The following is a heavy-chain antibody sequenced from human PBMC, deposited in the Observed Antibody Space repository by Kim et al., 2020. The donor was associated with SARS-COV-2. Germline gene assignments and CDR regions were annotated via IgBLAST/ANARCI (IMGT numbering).Heavy chain of an antibody. D-gene: IGHD6-13*01. V-gene: IGHV1-24*01. CDR2: T. Sequence: TTYDQEFQGRVTMTEDTSTDTAYMELSSLRSEDTAVYYCATSRDSSSWDYWGQGTLVTVSS. CDR3: ATSRDSSSWDY. J-gene: IGHJ4*02.